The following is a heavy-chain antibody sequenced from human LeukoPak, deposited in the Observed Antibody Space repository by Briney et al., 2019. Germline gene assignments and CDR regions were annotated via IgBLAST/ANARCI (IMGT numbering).Heavy chain of an antibody. CDR3: ARDLTSYYYDNNGAFDF. D-gene: IGHD3-22*01. CDR1: GYTFTGYY. CDR2: IIPILDTP. Sequence: ASVKVSCKASGYTFTGYYMHWVRQAPGQGLEWMGRIIPILDTPNYAQKFQGRVTITADKSTSTAYMELSSLRSEDTAVYYCARDLTSYYYDNNGAFDFWGQGTLVTVSS. J-gene: IGHJ4*02. V-gene: IGHV1-69*08.